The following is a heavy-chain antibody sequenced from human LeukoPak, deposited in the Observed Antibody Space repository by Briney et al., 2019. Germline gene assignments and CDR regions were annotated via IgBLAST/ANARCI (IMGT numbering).Heavy chain of an antibody. CDR1: GGSFSGYY. CDR3: ARGGYYFDY. CDR2: INHSGST. Sequence: SETLSLTCAVYGGSFSGYYWSWIRQPPGKGLEWIGEINHSGSTNYNPSLKSRVTISVDTSKNQFSLKLSSVTAADTAVYYCARGGYYFDYWGQGTLVTVSS. V-gene: IGHV4-34*01. J-gene: IGHJ4*02.